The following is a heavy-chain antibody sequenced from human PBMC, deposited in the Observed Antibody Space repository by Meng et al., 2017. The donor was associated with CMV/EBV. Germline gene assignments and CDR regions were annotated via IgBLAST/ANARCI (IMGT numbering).Heavy chain of an antibody. V-gene: IGHV3-30*02. Sequence: GESLKISCAASGFTFSSYSMNWVRQAPGKGLEWVAFIRYDGSNKYYADSVKGRFTISRDNSKNTLYLQMNSLGAEDTAVYYCAKDGIGRLRYFDLYGMDVWGQGTTVTVSS. J-gene: IGHJ6*02. CDR3: AKDGIGRLRYFDLYGMDV. CDR2: IRYDGSNK. CDR1: GFTFSSYS. D-gene: IGHD3-9*01.